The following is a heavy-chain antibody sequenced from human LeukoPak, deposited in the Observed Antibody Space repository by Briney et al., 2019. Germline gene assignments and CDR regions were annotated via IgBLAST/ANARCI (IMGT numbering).Heavy chain of an antibody. V-gene: IGHV3-48*04. CDR2: ISSSVITI. D-gene: IGHD3-10*01. CDR1: GCTFRSYS. J-gene: IGHJ6*04. Sequence: GWSLRLSCPASGCTFRSYSMNWVRQDPGDGLECVSYISSSVITIDYADSLKGRFTISRDNAHNSLSLQMNSLIADDTAVDCVSQLGIYIIGGVWGKGTTVTISS. CDR3: SQLGIYIIGGV.